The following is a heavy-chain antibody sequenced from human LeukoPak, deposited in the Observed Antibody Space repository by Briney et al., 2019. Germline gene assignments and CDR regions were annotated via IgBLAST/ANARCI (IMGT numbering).Heavy chain of an antibody. CDR3: AVARSGYREFDY. J-gene: IGHJ4*02. CDR2: IFYSGIT. D-gene: IGHD3-22*01. CDR1: GGSMSNIYY. Sequence: SETLSLTCNVSGGSMSNIYYWGWIRQPPGKGLEWIGNIFYSGITNYNPSLKSRVTISVDKSKNQFSLKLSSVTAADTAVYYCAVARSGYREFDYWGQGTLVTVSS. V-gene: IGHV4-39*07.